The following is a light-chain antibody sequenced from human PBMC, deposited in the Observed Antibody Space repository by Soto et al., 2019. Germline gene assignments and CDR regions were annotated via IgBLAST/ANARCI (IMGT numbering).Light chain of an antibody. V-gene: IGLV2-11*01. Sequence: QSVLTQPRSVSGSPGQSVTISCTGTSSDVGGYNYVSWYQQHPGKAPKLMIYDVTKRPSGVSDRFSGSKSGNTASLTISGLQAEDEADYYCCSYAGSYTLVFGEGTKLTVL. CDR1: SSDVGGYNY. CDR3: CSYAGSYTLV. CDR2: DVT. J-gene: IGLJ3*02.